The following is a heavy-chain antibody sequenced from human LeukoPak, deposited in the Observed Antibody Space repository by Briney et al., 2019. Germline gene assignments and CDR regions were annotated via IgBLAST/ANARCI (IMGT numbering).Heavy chain of an antibody. Sequence: GGSLRLSCAASGFTFSDYYMCWIRQAPGKGLEWVSYISSSGSTIYYADSVKGRFTISRDNAKNSLYLQMNSLRAEDTAVYYCARDLIVVVPAAIRNYYYYGMDVWGQGTTVTVSS. D-gene: IGHD2-2*02. J-gene: IGHJ6*02. CDR3: ARDLIVVVPAAIRNYYYYGMDV. CDR1: GFTFSDYY. CDR2: ISSSGSTI. V-gene: IGHV3-11*01.